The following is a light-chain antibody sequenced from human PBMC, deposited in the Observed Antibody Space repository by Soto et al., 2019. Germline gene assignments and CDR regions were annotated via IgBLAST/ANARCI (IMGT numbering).Light chain of an antibody. V-gene: IGLV2-8*01. CDR3: SSYAGSNNWV. CDR2: EVS. Sequence: QSVLTQPPSASGSPGQSVTISCTGTSSDVGDYNYVSWYQQHPGKAPKLMIYEVSKRPSGVPDRFSGSKSGNTASLTVSGLQAEDEAEYYCSSYAGSNNWVFGGGTKVTGL. CDR1: SSDVGDYNY. J-gene: IGLJ3*02.